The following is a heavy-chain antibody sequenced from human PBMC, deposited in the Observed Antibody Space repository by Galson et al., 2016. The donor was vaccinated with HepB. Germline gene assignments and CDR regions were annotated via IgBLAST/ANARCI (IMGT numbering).Heavy chain of an antibody. V-gene: IGHV4-31*03. CDR1: GDSINSGGYY. CDR3: ARGGVGYSYGTFDY. J-gene: IGHJ4*02. Sequence: TLSLTCSVSGDSINSGGYYWSWIRQHPGKGLEWIGYIFFSETTYYNPSLKSRLTISVDTSKNQFSLKVNSVTAADTAVYYCARGGVGYSYGTFDYWGQGTRVTVSS. CDR2: IFFSETT. D-gene: IGHD5-12*01.